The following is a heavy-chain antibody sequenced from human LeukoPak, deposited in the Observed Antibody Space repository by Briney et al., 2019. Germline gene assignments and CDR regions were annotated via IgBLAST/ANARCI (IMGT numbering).Heavy chain of an antibody. CDR2: ISDSGDYK. Sequence: GGSLRLSCAASGFTFGRYAMSWVRQAPGKGLEWVSAISDSGDYKYYEDCVKGRFTISRDNSKNTLSLEMNSLRGDDTAVYYCAKELGLTLPFDCWGQGTLVTVSS. J-gene: IGHJ4*02. CDR1: GFTFGRYA. V-gene: IGHV3-23*01. CDR3: AKELGLTLPFDC. D-gene: IGHD3-16*01.